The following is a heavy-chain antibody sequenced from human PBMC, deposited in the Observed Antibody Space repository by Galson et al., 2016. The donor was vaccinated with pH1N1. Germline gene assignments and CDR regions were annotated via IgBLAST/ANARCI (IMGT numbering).Heavy chain of an antibody. D-gene: IGHD3-10*01. CDR2: IYWDDDK. CDR1: GFSINSSGMG. CDR3: AHREVMITNAFDF. V-gene: IGHV2-5*08. Sequence: PALVKPTQTLTLTCTFSGFSINSSGMGVGWIRQPPGQALEWLAVIYWDDDKRYSLSLKSRLTISKDTSKNQVVLTMTNMDPVDTGTYYCAHREVMITNAFDFRGRGTMVTVSS. J-gene: IGHJ3*01.